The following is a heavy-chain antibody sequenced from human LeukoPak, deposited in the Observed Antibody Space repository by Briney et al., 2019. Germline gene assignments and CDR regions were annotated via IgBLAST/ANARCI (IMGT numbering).Heavy chain of an antibody. D-gene: IGHD7-27*01. V-gene: IGHV1-2*02. CDR2: INYNSGDT. J-gene: IGHJ4*02. Sequence: ASVKVSCKASGYTSTGYYMHWVRQVPGQGLEWMGWINYNSGDTDYAQKFQGRVTMTRDTSISTAYMELSRLRSDDTAVYYRARDPTRGDLSVYWGQGTLVTVSS. CDR1: GYTSTGYY. CDR3: ARDPTRGDLSVY.